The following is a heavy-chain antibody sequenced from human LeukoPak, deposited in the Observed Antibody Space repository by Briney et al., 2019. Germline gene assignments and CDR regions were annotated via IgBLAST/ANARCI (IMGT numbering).Heavy chain of an antibody. CDR2: VRSRAFGETT. Sequence: PGRSLRLSCTASGFAFGDYAVSWFRQPPEKGLEWVGFVRSRAFGETTDYAASVKGRFIISRDDSKTIAYLQMNSLKTEDTAVYYCSRGRSTTLDYWGQGTQVTVSS. J-gene: IGHJ4*02. V-gene: IGHV3-49*03. CDR1: GFAFGDYA. CDR3: SRGRSTTLDY. D-gene: IGHD1-7*01.